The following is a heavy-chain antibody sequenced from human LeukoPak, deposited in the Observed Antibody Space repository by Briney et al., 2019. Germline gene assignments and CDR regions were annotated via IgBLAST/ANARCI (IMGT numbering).Heavy chain of an antibody. J-gene: IGHJ4*02. CDR2: IRYDGSNK. CDR3: AKDSGIAAAGTSHYFDY. V-gene: IGHV3-30*02. D-gene: IGHD6-13*01. Sequence: GGSLRLSCAASGFTFSSYGMHWVRQAPGKGLEWVAFIRYDGSNKYYADSVKGRFTISRDNSKNTLYLQMNSLRAEDTAVYYCAKDSGIAAAGTSHYFDYWGQGTLVTVSS. CDR1: GFTFSSYG.